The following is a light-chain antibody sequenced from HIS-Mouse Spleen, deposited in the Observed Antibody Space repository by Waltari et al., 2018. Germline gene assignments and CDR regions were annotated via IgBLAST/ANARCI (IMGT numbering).Light chain of an antibody. Sequence: SYELTQPPSVSVSPGQTARITCSGDAMPKQYAYWYPQKPGQAHVRVIYKDSERPSGIPERFYGSSSGTTVTLTISGVQAEDEADYYCQSADSSGTYYVFGTGTKVTVL. V-gene: IGLV3-25*03. CDR3: QSADSSGTYYV. CDR2: KDS. J-gene: IGLJ1*01. CDR1: AMPKQY.